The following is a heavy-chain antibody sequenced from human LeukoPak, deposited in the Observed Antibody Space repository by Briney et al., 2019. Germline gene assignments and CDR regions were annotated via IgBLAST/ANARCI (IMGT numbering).Heavy chain of an antibody. J-gene: IGHJ6*03. CDR3: WGTTEGGYTYGYFYYYYMDV. V-gene: IGHV4-59*01. CDR1: GGSINNYY. D-gene: IGHD5-18*01. CDR2: IYYSGST. Sequence: SETLSLTCTVSGGSINNYYWSWIRQPPGKGLEWIGYIYYSGSTNYNASLKSRVTISVDTSKNQFSLKLTSMTAADTAVYYCWGTTEGGYTYGYFYYYYMDVWGKGTTVTISS.